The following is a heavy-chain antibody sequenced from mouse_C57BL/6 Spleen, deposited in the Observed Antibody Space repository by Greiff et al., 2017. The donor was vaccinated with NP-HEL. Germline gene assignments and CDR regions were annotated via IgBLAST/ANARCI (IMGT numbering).Heavy chain of an antibody. CDR3: TRSPYYGSSYDYAMDY. CDR1: GYTFTDYE. CDR2: IDPETGGT. V-gene: IGHV1-15*01. D-gene: IGHD1-1*01. Sequence: VQLQQSGAELVRPGASVTLSCKASGYTFTDYEMHWVKQTPVHGLEWIGAIDPETGGTAYNQKFKGKAILTADKSSSTAYMELRSLTSEDSAVYYCTRSPYYGSSYDYAMDYWGQGTSVTVSS. J-gene: IGHJ4*01.